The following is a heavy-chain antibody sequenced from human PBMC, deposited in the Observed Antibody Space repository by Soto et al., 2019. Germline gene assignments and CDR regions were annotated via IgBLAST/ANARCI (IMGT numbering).Heavy chain of an antibody. Sequence: PSETLSLTCAVYGGSFSGYYWSWIRQPPGKGLEWIGEINHSGSTNYNPSLKSRVTISVDTSKNQFSLKLSSVTAADTAVYYCARGGGDPPNYYYYMAVWGKGTTVTVSS. J-gene: IGHJ6*03. D-gene: IGHD4-17*01. CDR2: INHSGST. V-gene: IGHV4-34*01. CDR3: ARGGGDPPNYYYYMAV. CDR1: GGSFSGYY.